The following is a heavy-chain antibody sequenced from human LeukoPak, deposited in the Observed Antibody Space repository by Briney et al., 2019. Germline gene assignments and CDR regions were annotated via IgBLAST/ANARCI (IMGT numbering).Heavy chain of an antibody. Sequence: SETLSLTCAVYGGSFSDYYWSWIRQPPGKGLGWIGEINHSGSTNYNPSLKSRVTISVDTSKNQFSLKLNSVTAADTAVYYCARRISDYGDYLFSIDYWGQGTLVTVSS. V-gene: IGHV4-34*01. CDR2: INHSGST. CDR3: ARRISDYGDYLFSIDY. CDR1: GGSFSDYY. J-gene: IGHJ4*02. D-gene: IGHD4-17*01.